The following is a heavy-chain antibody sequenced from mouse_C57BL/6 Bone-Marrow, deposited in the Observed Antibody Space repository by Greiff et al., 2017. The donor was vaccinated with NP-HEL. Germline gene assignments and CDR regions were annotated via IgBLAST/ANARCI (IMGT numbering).Heavy chain of an antibody. V-gene: IGHV1-59*01. Sequence: QVQLQQPGAELVRPGTSVKLSCKASGYTFTSYWMHWVKQRPGQGLEWIGVIDPSDSYTNYNQKFKGKATLTVDTSSSTAYMQLSSLTSEHSAVYYCARVAGLGKKDYWGQGTTLTVSS. J-gene: IGHJ2*01. CDR1: GYTFTSYW. CDR2: IDPSDSYT. D-gene: IGHD2-2*01. CDR3: ARVAGLGKKDY.